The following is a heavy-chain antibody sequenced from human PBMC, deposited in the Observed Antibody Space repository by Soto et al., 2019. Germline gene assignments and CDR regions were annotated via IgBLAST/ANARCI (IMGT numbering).Heavy chain of an antibody. CDR3: ATDTAVAGANDAFHI. CDR1: GFTFSSYG. J-gene: IGHJ3*02. V-gene: IGHV3-33*01. Sequence: QVQLVESGGGVVQPGRSLRLSCAASGFTFSSYGMHGVRQAPGKGLERVAVIWYDGSNKYYADSVKGRLTIFRYNSKNTLNLQMNRLRDEDTAVYYCATDTAVAGANDAFHIWGQGTMVTVSP. D-gene: IGHD6-19*01. CDR2: IWYDGSNK.